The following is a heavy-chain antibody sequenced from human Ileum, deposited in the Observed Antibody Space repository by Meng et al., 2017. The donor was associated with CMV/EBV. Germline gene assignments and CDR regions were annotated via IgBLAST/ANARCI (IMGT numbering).Heavy chain of an antibody. J-gene: IGHJ4*02. Sequence: SISNSSDYWGWSRRPPGKGLEWIGNIYYSGSTYYNPSLQSRVTTSVDTSKNQFSLKLSSVTAADTALYYCARHRRYSGSDRGFFDFWGQGALVTVSS. V-gene: IGHV4-39*01. CDR1: SISNSSDY. D-gene: IGHD5-12*01. CDR2: IYYSGST. CDR3: ARHRRYSGSDRGFFDF.